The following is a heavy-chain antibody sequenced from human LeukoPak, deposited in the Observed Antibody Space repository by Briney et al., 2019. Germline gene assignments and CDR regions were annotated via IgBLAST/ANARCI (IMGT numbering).Heavy chain of an antibody. CDR2: IRYDGSNK. V-gene: IGHV3-30*02. J-gene: IGHJ6*03. CDR3: AKDGYSWSYMDV. CDR1: GFTFSSYG. Sequence: GGSLRLSCAASGFTFSSYGMHWVRQAPGKGLEWVAFIRYDGSNKYYADSVKGRFTISRDNSKNTLYLQMNSLRAEDTAVYYCAKDGYSWSYMDVWGKGTTVTVSS. D-gene: IGHD5-18*01.